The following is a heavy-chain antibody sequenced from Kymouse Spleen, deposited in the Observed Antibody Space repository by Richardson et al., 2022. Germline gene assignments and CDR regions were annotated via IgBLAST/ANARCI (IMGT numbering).Heavy chain of an antibody. CDR2: INAGNGNT. CDR1: GYTFTSYA. J-gene: IGHJ5*02. Sequence: QVQLVQSGAEVKKPGASVKVSCKASGYTFTSYAMHWVRQAPGQRLEWMGWINAGNGNTKYSQKFQGRVTITRDTSASTAYMELSSLRSEDTAVYYCARDEVTGTTWFDPWGQGTLVTVSS. D-gene: IGHD1-7*01. CDR3: ARDEVTGTTWFDP. V-gene: IGHV1-3*01.